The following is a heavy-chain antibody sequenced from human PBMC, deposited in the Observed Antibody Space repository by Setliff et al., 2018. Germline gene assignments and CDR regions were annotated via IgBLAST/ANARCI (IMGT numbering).Heavy chain of an antibody. V-gene: IGHV3-48*01. CDR3: TRGSHCGGDCF. D-gene: IGHD2-21*01. CDR1: GFTFSSHW. CDR2: IRDTGTTV. Sequence: GGSLRLSCAASGFTFSSHWMHWVRQAPGKGLEWVSHIRDTGTTVHYADSVKGRFTISRDNAKNSLYLQMNSLRAEDTAVYYCTRGSHCGGDCFGGQGTMVTVSS. J-gene: IGHJ3*01.